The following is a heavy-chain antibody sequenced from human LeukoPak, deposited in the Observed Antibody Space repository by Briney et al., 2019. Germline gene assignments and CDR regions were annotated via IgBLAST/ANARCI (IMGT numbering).Heavy chain of an antibody. D-gene: IGHD4-17*01. Sequence: ASVKVSCKASGYTFTNFGTNWVRKAPGQGLEWMGWISAYNGNTNYAQRLQGRVTMTTDTSTSTAYMELRSLRSDDTAVYYCARDRDYGDYNTQDLFVYWGQGTLVTVSS. CDR2: ISAYNGNT. CDR1: GYTFTNFG. CDR3: ARDRDYGDYNTQDLFVY. V-gene: IGHV1-18*01. J-gene: IGHJ4*02.